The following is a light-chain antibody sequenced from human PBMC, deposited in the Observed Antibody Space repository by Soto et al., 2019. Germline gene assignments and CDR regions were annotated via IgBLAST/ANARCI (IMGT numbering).Light chain of an antibody. CDR3: QQYNNWPPIT. CDR1: QSVSSSN. CDR2: GAS. J-gene: IGKJ5*01. V-gene: IGKV3-15*01. Sequence: EIVMTQSPATLSVSPGERATLSCRASQSVSSSNLAWYQQKAVQPPRLLIYGASTRATGIPARFSGSGSGTEFTLTISSLQSEDFAVYYCQQYNNWPPITFGQGTRLEIK.